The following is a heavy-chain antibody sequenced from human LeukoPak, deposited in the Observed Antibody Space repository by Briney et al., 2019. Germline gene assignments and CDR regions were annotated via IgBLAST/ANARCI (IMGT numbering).Heavy chain of an antibody. V-gene: IGHV4-61*02. CDR3: ARTSGYYYGSGSPMDV. D-gene: IGHD3-10*01. Sequence: SETLSLTCTASGGSISSGSYYWSWIRQPAGTGLEWIGRIYTSGSTNYNPSLKSRVTISVDTSKNQFSLKLSSVTAADTAVYYCARTSGYYYGSGSPMDVWGKGTTVTISS. J-gene: IGHJ6*03. CDR1: GGSISSGSYY. CDR2: IYTSGST.